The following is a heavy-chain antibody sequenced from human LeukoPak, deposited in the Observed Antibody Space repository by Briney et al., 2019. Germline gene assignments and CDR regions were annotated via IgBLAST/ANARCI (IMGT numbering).Heavy chain of an antibody. CDR1: GGTFSSYA. CDR3: VSGSGSKWHYYYYGMDV. J-gene: IGHJ6*02. Sequence: ASVKVSCKASGGTFSSYAISWVRQAPGQGLEWMGWMNPNSGNTGYAQKFQGRVTMTRNTSISTAYMELSSLRSEDTAVYYCVSGSGSKWHYYYYGMDVWGQGTTVTVSS. D-gene: IGHD3-10*01. V-gene: IGHV1-8*02. CDR2: MNPNSGNT.